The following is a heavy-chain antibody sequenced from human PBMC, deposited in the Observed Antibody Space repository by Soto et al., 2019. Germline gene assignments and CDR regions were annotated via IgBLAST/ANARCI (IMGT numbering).Heavy chain of an antibody. Sequence: PGGSLRLSCAASGFTFSSYSMNWVRQAPGKGLEWVSSISSSSSYIYYADSVKGRFTISRDNAKNSLYLQMNSLRAEDTAVYYCAKAADYYGSTESDVWGQGTTVTVSS. J-gene: IGHJ6*02. CDR1: GFTFSSYS. CDR3: AKAADYYGSTESDV. D-gene: IGHD3-10*01. V-gene: IGHV3-21*04. CDR2: ISSSSSYI.